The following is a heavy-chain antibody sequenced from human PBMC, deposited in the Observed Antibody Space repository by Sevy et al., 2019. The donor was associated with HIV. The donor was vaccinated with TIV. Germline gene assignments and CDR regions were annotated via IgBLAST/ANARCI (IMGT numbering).Heavy chain of an antibody. CDR1: GFTFHSHA. CDR2: TSYDGRDK. D-gene: IGHD6-6*01. Sequence: GGSLRLSCVDSGFTFHSHAMHWVRQAPGKGLEWVAGTSYDGRDKFYVDSVNGRFVISRDNSRNTLYLHLNNLRTEDTALYYCGGDRGARRTAILYFFNLWGQGTLVTVSS. J-gene: IGHJ4*02. CDR3: GGDRGARRTAILYFFNL. V-gene: IGHV3-30*09.